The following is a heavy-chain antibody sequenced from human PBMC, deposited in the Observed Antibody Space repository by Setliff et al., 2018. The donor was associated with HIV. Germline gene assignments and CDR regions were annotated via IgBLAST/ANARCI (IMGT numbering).Heavy chain of an antibody. CDR2: IWFDGRSK. CDR1: GFTFRNFG. CDR3: ARDDGNWNQGIDS. Sequence: PGGSLRLSCAASGFTFRNFGMHWVRQAPGKGLEWVAVIWFDGRSKYYADSVKGRFTISRDNSKNTLHLQMNSLRADDTAVYYCARDDGNWNQGIDSWGQGTLVTVSS. V-gene: IGHV3-33*08. D-gene: IGHD1-1*01. J-gene: IGHJ4*02.